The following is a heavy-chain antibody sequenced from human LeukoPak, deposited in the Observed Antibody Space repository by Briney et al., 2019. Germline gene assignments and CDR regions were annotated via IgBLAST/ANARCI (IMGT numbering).Heavy chain of an antibody. CDR2: INHSGST. CDR1: GFTFSNAW. V-gene: IGHV4-4*02. D-gene: IGHD3-10*01. Sequence: KSGGSLRLSCAASGFTFSNAWMSWVRQAPGKGLEWIGEINHSGSTNYNPSLKSRVTISVDTSKNQFSLKLSSVTAADTAVFYCVREGLNMVRGVIPKEAWGWFDPWGQGILVTVSS. J-gene: IGHJ5*02. CDR3: VREGLNMVRGVIPKEAWGWFDP.